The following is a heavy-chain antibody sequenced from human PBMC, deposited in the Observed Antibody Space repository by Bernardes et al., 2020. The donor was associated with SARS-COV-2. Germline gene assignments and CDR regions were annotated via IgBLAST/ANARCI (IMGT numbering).Heavy chain of an antibody. D-gene: IGHD3-10*01. CDR1: GFTFSDYW. V-gene: IGHV3-74*01. J-gene: IGHJ4*02. Sequence: GGSLRLSCVCSGFTFSDYWLHWVRQVPGKGLALVSRMNTDGRTINYADSVKGRFTISRDNTKNTLYLQMTSLRAEDTAVYYCARAGYYRFDYWGRGTLVTVSS. CDR3: ARAGYYRFDY. CDR2: MNTDGRTI.